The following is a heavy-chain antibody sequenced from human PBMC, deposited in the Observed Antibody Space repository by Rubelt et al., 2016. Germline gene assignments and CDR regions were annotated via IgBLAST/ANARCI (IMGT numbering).Heavy chain of an antibody. CDR1: DYSISIGYY. CDR3: VRDRGSNWYIRYAFDV. J-gene: IGHJ3*01. V-gene: IGHV4-38-2*02. D-gene: IGHD6-13*01. CDR2: IYHNGST. Sequence: QVQLQESGPGLVKPSETLSLTCSVSDYSISIGYYWGWIRQPPGKGLEWIGNIYHNGSTHYNPSPKRRGNISVETSMNQFSLNLGFVTAADTAIYYCVRDRGSNWYIRYAFDVWGQGTMVTVSS.